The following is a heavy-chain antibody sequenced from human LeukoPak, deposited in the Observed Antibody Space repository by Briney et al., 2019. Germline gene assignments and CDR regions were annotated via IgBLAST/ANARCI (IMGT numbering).Heavy chain of an antibody. V-gene: IGHV3-23*01. CDR2: ISGSGGST. J-gene: IGHJ4*02. Sequence: GSLRLSCAASEFTFSTYSMNWVRQAPGKGLEWVSAISGSGGSTYYADSVKGRFTISRDNSKNTLYLQMNSLRAEDTAVYYCAKDLWQWLVQVVVGYWGQGTLVTVSS. CDR3: AKDLWQWLVQVVVGY. CDR1: EFTFSTYS. D-gene: IGHD6-19*01.